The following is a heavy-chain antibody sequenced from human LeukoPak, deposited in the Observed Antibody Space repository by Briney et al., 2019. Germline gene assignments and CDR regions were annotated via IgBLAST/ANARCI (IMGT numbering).Heavy chain of an antibody. CDR1: GYSFTNYW. V-gene: IGHV5-51*01. CDR2: IYPGDSDT. CDR3: ARQGWCTSCGGDYYYMDV. J-gene: IGHJ6*03. Sequence: GESLKISCKGSGYSFTNYWIGWVRQMPGKGLEWMGIIYPGDSDTRYSPSFQGQVTISADKSISTAYLQRSSLKASDTAMYYCARQGWCTSCGGDYYYMDVWGKGTTVTISS. D-gene: IGHD2-2*01.